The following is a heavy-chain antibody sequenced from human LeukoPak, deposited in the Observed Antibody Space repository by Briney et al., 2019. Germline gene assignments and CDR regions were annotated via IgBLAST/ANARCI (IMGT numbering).Heavy chain of an antibody. Sequence: ASVKVSCKASGYTFTGYYMHWVRQAPGQGLEWMGWINPNSGGTNYAQKFQGRVTMTRDTSISTAYMELSRLRSDDTAVYYCARNYDSSGYYPPNYYYYYYMDVWGKGTTVTISS. CDR2: INPNSGGT. CDR3: ARNYDSSGYYPPNYYYYYYMDV. V-gene: IGHV1-2*02. CDR1: GYTFTGYY. J-gene: IGHJ6*03. D-gene: IGHD3-22*01.